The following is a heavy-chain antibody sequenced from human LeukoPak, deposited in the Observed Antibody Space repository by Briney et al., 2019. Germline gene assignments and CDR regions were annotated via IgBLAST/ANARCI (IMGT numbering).Heavy chain of an antibody. V-gene: IGHV3-74*01. D-gene: IGHD1-26*01. CDR1: GFTFSTYC. CDR3: ASHSTFVGGATESIDY. J-gene: IGHJ4*02. Sequence: PGGSLRLSCAASGFTFSTYCMHWDRQAPGKGLVWVSRINSDGSHTDYADSVKGRFTISRDNAKNTLYLQMNSLRAEDTAVYYCASHSTFVGGATESIDYWGQGTLVTVSS. CDR2: INSDGSHT.